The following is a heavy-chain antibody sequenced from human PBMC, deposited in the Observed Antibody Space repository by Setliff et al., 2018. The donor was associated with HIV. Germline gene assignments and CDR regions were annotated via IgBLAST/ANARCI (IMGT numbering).Heavy chain of an antibody. CDR3: ARGTDYSGWFYDY. V-gene: IGHV3-21*04. J-gene: IGHJ4*02. CDR1: GFTFSSYS. CDR2: ISSSSSYI. D-gene: IGHD1-26*01. Sequence: GGSLRLSCAASGFTFSSYSMNWVRQAPGKGLEWVSSISSSSSYIYYADSVRGRFTISRDNAKSSLYLQMNSLRAEDTAVYYCARGTDYSGWFYDYWGQGTQVTVSS.